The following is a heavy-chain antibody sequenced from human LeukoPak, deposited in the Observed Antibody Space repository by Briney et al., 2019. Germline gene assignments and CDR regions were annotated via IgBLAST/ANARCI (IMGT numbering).Heavy chain of an antibody. CDR3: ARDPRYCSGGSCYNNNWFDP. J-gene: IGHJ5*02. CDR1: GFTISSYG. V-gene: IGHV3-33*01. D-gene: IGHD2-15*01. Sequence: PGRTLTLSCAASGFTISSYGMHWVRQAPGKGLEWVAVIWYDGSNKYYADSVKGRFTISRDNSKNTLYLQMNSLRAEDTAVYYCARDPRYCSGGSCYNNNWFDPWGQGTLVTVSS. CDR2: IWYDGSNK.